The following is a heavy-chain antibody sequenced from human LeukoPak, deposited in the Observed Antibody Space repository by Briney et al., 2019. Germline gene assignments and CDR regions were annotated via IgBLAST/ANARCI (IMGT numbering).Heavy chain of an antibody. Sequence: KASETLSLTCTVSGGSIISSDYHWGWVRQPPGKGLEWIGTISYRGNTDYNPSLRSRVTISVDTSNNQFSLRLGSVTAADTAVYHCARHCCSGPAKRVFDIWGQGTMVTVSS. V-gene: IGHV4-39*01. J-gene: IGHJ3*02. CDR3: ARHCCSGPAKRVFDI. CDR1: GGSIISSDYH. D-gene: IGHD2-15*01. CDR2: ISYRGNT.